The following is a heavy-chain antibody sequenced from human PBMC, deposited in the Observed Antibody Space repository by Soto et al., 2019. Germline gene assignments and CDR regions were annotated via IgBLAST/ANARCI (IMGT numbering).Heavy chain of an antibody. J-gene: IGHJ5*01. CDR3: TTIIGQSAAGGS. Sequence: GGSLRLSCVGSGFIFANAWMNWVRQATGKGLEWVGRLKSKYVGGTTDYAAPVKGRFTISRDDSKNTLYLQMDSLKIEDTAIYYCTTIIGQSAAGGSWGHGTLVTVSS. CDR1: GFIFANAW. V-gene: IGHV3-15*07. D-gene: IGHD6-13*01. CDR2: LKSKYVGGTT.